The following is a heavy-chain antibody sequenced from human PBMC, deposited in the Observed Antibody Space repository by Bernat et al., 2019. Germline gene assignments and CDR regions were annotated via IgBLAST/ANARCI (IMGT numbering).Heavy chain of an antibody. CDR3: AVGWVWDCRGGSCYIDY. J-gene: IGHJ4*02. D-gene: IGHD2-15*01. CDR2: ISGSGGAI. V-gene: IGHV3-48*03. CDR1: GFTFSRYE. Sequence: EVQVVESGGGLVQPGGSLRLSCAASGFTFSRYEMNWVRQAPGKGLEWLSPISGSGGAIFYADSVKGRFTISRYNAENSLYLQMNSLRAEDTAVYYWAVGWVWDCRGGSCYIDYWGQGTLVTVSS.